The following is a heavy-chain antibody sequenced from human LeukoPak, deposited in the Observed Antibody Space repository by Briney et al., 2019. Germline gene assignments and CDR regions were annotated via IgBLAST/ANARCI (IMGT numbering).Heavy chain of an antibody. CDR3: ARGHGFNYYYYGMDV. CDR2: IIPILGIA. Sequence: ASVKVSCKASGGTFSSYAISWVRQAPGQGLEWMGRIIPILGIANYAQKSQGRVTITADKSTSTAYMELSSLRSEDTAVYYCARGHGFNYYYYGMDVWGQGTTVTVSS. V-gene: IGHV1-69*04. J-gene: IGHJ6*02. CDR1: GGTFSSYA. D-gene: IGHD5-24*01.